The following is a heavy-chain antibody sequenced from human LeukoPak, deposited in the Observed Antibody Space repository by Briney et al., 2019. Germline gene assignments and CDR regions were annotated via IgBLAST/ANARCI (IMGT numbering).Heavy chain of an antibody. CDR2: ISSSSSYI. Sequence: PRGSLRLSCAASGFTFSSYSMNWVRQAPGKGLEWVSSISSSSSYIYYAESVKGRFTISRDNAKNSLYLQMNSLRAEDTAVYYCARYAGGSRLDYWRQATLVTVPS. CDR1: GFTFSSYS. CDR3: ARYAGGSRLDY. D-gene: IGHD3-16*01. J-gene: IGHJ4*02. V-gene: IGHV3-21*01.